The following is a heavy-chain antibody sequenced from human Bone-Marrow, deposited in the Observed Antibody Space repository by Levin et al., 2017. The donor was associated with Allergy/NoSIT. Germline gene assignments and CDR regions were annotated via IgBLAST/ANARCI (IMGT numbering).Heavy chain of an antibody. V-gene: IGHV4-59*01. CDR2: FYDSGRT. J-gene: IGHJ6*03. CDR1: GGSTSSSY. CDR3: ARIGGGFWSDYFYYMDV. Sequence: SQTLSLTCTVSGGSTSSSYWSWIRQPPGKGLEWMGDFYDSGRTNYNPSLTSRLTLSLDTSKNQFSLKLTSVTAADTALYYCARIGGGFWSDYFYYMDVWGKGTAVTVSS. D-gene: IGHD3-3*01.